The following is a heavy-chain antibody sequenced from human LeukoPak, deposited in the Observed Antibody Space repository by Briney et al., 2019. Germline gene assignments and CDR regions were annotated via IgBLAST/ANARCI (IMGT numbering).Heavy chain of an antibody. CDR3: ARDYGSGSYSVSRAFDI. CDR1: GGSISSGSYY. CDR2: IYTSGST. J-gene: IGHJ3*02. Sequence: PSETLSLTCTVSGGSISSGSYYWRWIRQPAGKGLEWIGRIYTSGSTNYNPSLKSRVTISVDTSKNQFSLKLSFVTAADTAVYYCARDYGSGSYSVSRAFDIWGQGTMVTVSS. V-gene: IGHV4-61*02. D-gene: IGHD3-10*01.